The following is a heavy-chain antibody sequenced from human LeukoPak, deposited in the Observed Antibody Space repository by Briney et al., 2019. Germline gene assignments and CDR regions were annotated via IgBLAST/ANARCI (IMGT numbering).Heavy chain of an antibody. J-gene: IGHJ4*02. V-gene: IGHV3-33*06. CDR2: IWYDRSNK. CDR3: AKSSHLGVTVTADY. D-gene: IGHD4-17*01. CDR1: RFTFSRYR. Sequence: PGRSLILSCAASRFTFSRYRMHWVREAPGKGVEGVAVIWYDRSNKYYADSVKARFTISRDNSKNTLYLQMNSLRAEDTAVYYCAKSSHLGVTVTADYWGQGTLVTVSS.